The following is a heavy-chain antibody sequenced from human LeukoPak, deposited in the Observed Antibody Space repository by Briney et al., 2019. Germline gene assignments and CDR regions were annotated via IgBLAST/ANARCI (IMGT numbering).Heavy chain of an antibody. CDR2: IYSGGST. Sequence: GGSLRLSCAASGFTVSSNYMSWVRQVPGKGLEWVSLIYSGGSTYYADSVKGRFTISRDNAKNSLYLQMNSLRAEDTAVYYCARVKELYSSGWVSYYYYMDVWGKGTTVTVSS. CDR3: ARVKELYSSGWVSYYYYMDV. V-gene: IGHV3-66*01. J-gene: IGHJ6*03. CDR1: GFTVSSNY. D-gene: IGHD6-19*01.